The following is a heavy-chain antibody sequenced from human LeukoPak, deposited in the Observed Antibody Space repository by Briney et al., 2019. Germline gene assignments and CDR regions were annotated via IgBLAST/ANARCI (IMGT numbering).Heavy chain of an antibody. D-gene: IGHD3-3*01. J-gene: IGHJ5*02. CDR3: ARGTIFGVVGPNWFDP. V-gene: IGHV3-64*01. Sequence: GGSLRLSCAASGFTFGSYAMHWVRQAPGKGLEYVSAISSNGGSTYYANSVKGRFTISRDNSKNTLYLQMGSLRAEDMAVYYCARGTIFGVVGPNWFDPWGQGTLVTVSS. CDR1: GFTFGSYA. CDR2: ISSNGGST.